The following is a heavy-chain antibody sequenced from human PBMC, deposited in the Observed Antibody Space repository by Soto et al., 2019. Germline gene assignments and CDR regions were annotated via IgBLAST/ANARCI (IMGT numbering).Heavy chain of an antibody. D-gene: IGHD6-13*01. CDR2: ISSSSSTI. CDR3: ARDEGSSWPN. J-gene: IGHJ4*02. V-gene: IGHV3-48*02. CDR1: GFTFSSYS. Sequence: GGSLRLSCAASGFTFSSYSMNWVRQAPGKGLEWVSYISSSSSTIYYADSVKGRFTISRDNAKNSLYLQMSSLRDEDTAVYYCARDEGSSWPNWGQGTLVTVSS.